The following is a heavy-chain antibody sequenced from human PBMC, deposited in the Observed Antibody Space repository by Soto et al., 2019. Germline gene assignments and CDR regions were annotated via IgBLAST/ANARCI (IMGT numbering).Heavy chain of an antibody. CDR3: VQTTGWPGFDF. CDR1: GFTVSSKY. J-gene: IGHJ4*02. Sequence: EVQLVESGGGLIQPGGSLRLSCAASGFTVSSKYMTWVRQAPGKGLEWVSVIYGGGTTYYADSVKGRFTISRDNSKNTLSLQMNGLRAVDAAVYYCVQTTGWPGFDFWGQGTLVTVSS. V-gene: IGHV3-53*01. D-gene: IGHD6-19*01. CDR2: IYGGGTT.